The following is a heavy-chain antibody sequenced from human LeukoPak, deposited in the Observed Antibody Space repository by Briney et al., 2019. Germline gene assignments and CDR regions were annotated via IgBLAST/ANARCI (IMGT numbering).Heavy chain of an antibody. Sequence: GGSLRLSCAASGFTFSSYWMSWVRQAPGKGLEWVAVISYDGSNKYYADSVKGRFTISRDNSKNTLYLQMNSLRAEDTAVYYCARDGSSGWTWYFDYWGQRTLVTVSS. CDR1: GFTFSSYW. D-gene: IGHD6-19*01. V-gene: IGHV3-30-3*01. CDR2: ISYDGSNK. J-gene: IGHJ4*02. CDR3: ARDGSSGWTWYFDY.